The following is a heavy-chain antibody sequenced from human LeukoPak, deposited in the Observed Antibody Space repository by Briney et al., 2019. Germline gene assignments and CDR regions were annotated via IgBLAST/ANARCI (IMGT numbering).Heavy chain of an antibody. CDR1: GFTFSSSA. J-gene: IGHJ5*02. CDR2: ISGSGSHA. CDR3: GSGPVGTTVP. Sequence: GGSLRLSCAASGFTFSSSAMSWVRQAPGKGLEWVSAISGSGSHANYAESVKGRFTISRDNSKNTLYLQMHSLIAADTAVYYCGSGPVGTTVPWGQGTLVTVSS. D-gene: IGHD1-1*01. V-gene: IGHV3-23*01.